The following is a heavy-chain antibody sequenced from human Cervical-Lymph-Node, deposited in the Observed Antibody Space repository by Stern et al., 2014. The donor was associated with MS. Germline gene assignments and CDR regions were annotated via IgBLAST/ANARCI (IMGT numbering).Heavy chain of an antibody. V-gene: IGHV5-51*01. Sequence: VQLGQSGAEVKKPGEFLKISCKGSGYSFPNYWIGWVRQRPGKGLEFMGIIYPGASDVRYSPSCQGQVTISADKSISTAYLQWSSLKASDTAMYYCARGSGRDFFDYWGQGALVTVSS. J-gene: IGHJ4*02. CDR3: ARGSGRDFFDY. CDR2: IYPGASDV. CDR1: GYSFPNYW. D-gene: IGHD3-3*01.